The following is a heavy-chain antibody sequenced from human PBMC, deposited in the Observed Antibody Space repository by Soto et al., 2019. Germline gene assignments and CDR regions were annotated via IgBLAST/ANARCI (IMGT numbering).Heavy chain of an antibody. V-gene: IGHV3-66*01. CDR1: GFTVSSIY. D-gene: IGHD2-15*01. Sequence: GGSLRLSCAASGFTVSSIYMSWVRQAPGKGLEWVSVIYSGGSTYYADSVKGRFTISRDNSKNTLYLQMNSLRAEDTAVYYCARGYCSGGSCYPYYFDYWGQGTLVTVSS. CDR3: ARGYCSGGSCYPYYFDY. CDR2: IYSGGST. J-gene: IGHJ4*02.